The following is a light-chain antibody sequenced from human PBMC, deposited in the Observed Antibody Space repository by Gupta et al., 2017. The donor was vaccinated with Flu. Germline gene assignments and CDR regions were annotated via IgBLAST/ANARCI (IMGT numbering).Light chain of an antibody. V-gene: IGKV1-17*01. CDR3: RQQNNYPRT. Sequence: DIQMTQSPSSLSASVGDRVTITCRASQGIRDDLGWYQQKPGKAPQRLIYEASKLQIEVPSRFRGGRYETAFTLTIISRLPQDSATYYCRQQNNYPRTFGPGTKVEIK. J-gene: IGKJ1*01. CDR2: EAS. CDR1: QGIRDD.